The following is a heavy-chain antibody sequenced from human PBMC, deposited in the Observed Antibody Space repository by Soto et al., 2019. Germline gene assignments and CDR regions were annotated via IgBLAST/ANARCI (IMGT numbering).Heavy chain of an antibody. CDR3: ARSGSITYDDAFDI. V-gene: IGHV4-59*01. J-gene: IGHJ3*02. CDR2: IYYNGGT. D-gene: IGHD3-10*01. Sequence: QVQLQESGPGLVKPSETLSLTCTVSGGSISHYNWSWIRQPPGKGLEWIGYIYYNGGTRYNPSLKSRVTXXVXTXXNQFSLKLSSVTAADTAVYYCARSGSITYDDAFDIWGQGTMVTVSS. CDR1: GGSISHYN.